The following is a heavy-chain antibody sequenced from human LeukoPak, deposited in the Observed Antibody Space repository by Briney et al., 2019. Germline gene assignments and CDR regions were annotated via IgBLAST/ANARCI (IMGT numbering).Heavy chain of an antibody. Sequence: GGSLRLSCAASRFSFSKYWMSWVRQVPGKGLEWVANINQDGSDKYHVDSVKGRFTISRDSSKNTLYLQMNSLRAEDTAVYSCAKGAQNYYDSSGGDVYWGQGTLVTVSS. CDR2: INQDGSDK. D-gene: IGHD3-22*01. J-gene: IGHJ4*02. V-gene: IGHV3-7*01. CDR3: AKGAQNYYDSSGGDVY. CDR1: RFSFSKYW.